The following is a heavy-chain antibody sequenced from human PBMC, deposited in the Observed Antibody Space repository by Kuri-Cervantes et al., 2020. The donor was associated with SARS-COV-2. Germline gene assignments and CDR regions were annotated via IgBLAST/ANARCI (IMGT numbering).Heavy chain of an antibody. J-gene: IGHJ4*02. V-gene: IGHV3-7*01. Sequence: GGSLRLSCAAFGFTFSSHWMNWVRQAPGKGLEWVANIKQDGSEKNYVDSVKGQFTISRDNAKNSLYLQMNNLRAEDTAVYYCASKGGWGQGTLVTVSS. CDR1: GFTFSSHW. CDR2: IKQDGSEK. CDR3: ASKGG. D-gene: IGHD3-16*01.